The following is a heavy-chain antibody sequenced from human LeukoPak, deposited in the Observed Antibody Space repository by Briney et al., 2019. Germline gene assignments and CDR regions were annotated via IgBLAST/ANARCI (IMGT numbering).Heavy chain of an antibody. CDR2: FDPEDGET. Sequence: ASVKVSCKVSGYTLTELSMHWVRQAPGKGLEWMGGFDPEDGETIYAQKFQGRVTMTEDTSTDTAYMELRSLTSDDTAVYFCARDTKTTTIAGGNDYWGQGTLVTVSS. D-gene: IGHD3-16*01. J-gene: IGHJ4*02. CDR3: ARDTKTTTIAGGNDY. V-gene: IGHV1-24*01. CDR1: GYTLTELS.